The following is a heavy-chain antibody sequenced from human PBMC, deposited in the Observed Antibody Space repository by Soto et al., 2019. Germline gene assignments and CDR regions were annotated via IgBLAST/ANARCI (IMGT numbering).Heavy chain of an antibody. Sequence: QVQLQESGPGPVKPSQTLSLSCSVSGGSISSGDYYWSWIRQPPGKGLEWIGYICYTGSTYYNPSLKSRVTISVDTSKNQFSLNLSSVTAADTAVYYCARVGYCSGDTCYLAWFDPWGRGTQVTVSS. V-gene: IGHV4-30-4*01. D-gene: IGHD2-15*01. CDR3: ARVGYCSGDTCYLAWFDP. J-gene: IGHJ5*02. CDR1: GGSISSGDYY. CDR2: ICYTGST.